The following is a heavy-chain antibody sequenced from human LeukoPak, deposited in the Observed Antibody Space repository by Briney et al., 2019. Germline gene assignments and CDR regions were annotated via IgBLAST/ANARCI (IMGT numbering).Heavy chain of an antibody. Sequence: GGSLRLSCAASGLTVSSYSMNWVRQAPGKGLEWVSYISSSSSTIYYADSVKGRFTISRDNAKNSLYLQMNSLRDEDTAVYYCAKARASGRSGFDYWGQGTLVTVSS. CDR1: GLTVSSYS. V-gene: IGHV3-48*02. D-gene: IGHD2-15*01. CDR3: AKARASGRSGFDY. CDR2: ISSSSSTI. J-gene: IGHJ4*02.